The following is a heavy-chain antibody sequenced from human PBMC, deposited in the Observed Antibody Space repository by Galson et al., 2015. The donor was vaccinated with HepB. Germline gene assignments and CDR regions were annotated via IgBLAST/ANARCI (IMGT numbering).Heavy chain of an antibody. V-gene: IGHV1-46*03. CDR2: INPSGGST. Sequence: SVKVSCKASGYTFTSYYMHWVRQAPGQGLEWMGIINPSGGSTSYAQKFQGRVTMTRDTSTSTVYMELSSLRSEDTAVYYCAREVVVPAAVSAYGDLDYWGQGTLVTVSS. D-gene: IGHD2-2*01. CDR1: GYTFTSYY. CDR3: AREVVVPAAVSAYGDLDY. J-gene: IGHJ4*02.